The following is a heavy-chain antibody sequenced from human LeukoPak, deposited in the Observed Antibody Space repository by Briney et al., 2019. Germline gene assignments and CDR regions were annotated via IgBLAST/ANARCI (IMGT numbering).Heavy chain of an antibody. CDR1: GASVNSYY. Sequence: SETLSLTCTVSGASVNSYYWSWIRQPPGKGLEWIGYIYYSGSTNYNPSLKSRVTISVDTSKNQFSLKLSSVTAADTAVYYCAGDSSSSIYFDYSGQGTLVTVSS. CDR2: IYYSGST. V-gene: IGHV4-59*02. J-gene: IGHJ4*02. CDR3: AGDSSSSIYFDY. D-gene: IGHD6-6*01.